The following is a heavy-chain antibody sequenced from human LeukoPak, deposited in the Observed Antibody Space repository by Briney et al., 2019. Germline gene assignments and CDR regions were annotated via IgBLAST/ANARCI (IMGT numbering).Heavy chain of an antibody. D-gene: IGHD3-22*01. CDR1: GYTFTSYD. V-gene: IGHV1-8*01. Sequence: ASVKVSCRASGYTFTSYDINWVRQATGQGLEWMGWMNPNSGNTGYAQKFQGRVTMTRNTSISTAYMELSSLRSEDTAVYYCARADYDSSGYDAFDIWGQGTMVTVSS. J-gene: IGHJ3*02. CDR2: MNPNSGNT. CDR3: ARADYDSSGYDAFDI.